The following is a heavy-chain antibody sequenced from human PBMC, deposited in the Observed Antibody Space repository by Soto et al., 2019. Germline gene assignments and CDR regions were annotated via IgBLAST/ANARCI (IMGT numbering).Heavy chain of an antibody. V-gene: IGHV3-23*01. Sequence: PVGSLRLSCAASGFTFSSYAMSWVRQAPGKGLEWVSAISGSGGSTYYADSVKGRFTISRDNSKNTLYLQMNSLRAEDTAVYYCAKDPSYGYDFDYWGQGTLVTVSS. CDR2: ISGSGGST. J-gene: IGHJ4*02. D-gene: IGHD5-12*01. CDR3: AKDPSYGYDFDY. CDR1: GFTFSSYA.